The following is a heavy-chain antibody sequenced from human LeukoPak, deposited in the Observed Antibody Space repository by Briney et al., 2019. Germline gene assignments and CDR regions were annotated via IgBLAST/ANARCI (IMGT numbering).Heavy chain of an antibody. CDR1: GFTFSSYW. CDR2: IKQDASEK. J-gene: IGHJ4*02. D-gene: IGHD6-13*01. V-gene: IGHV3-7*01. Sequence: GGSLRLSCAASGFTFSSYWMTWVRQAPGKGLEWVANIKQDASEKYYVDSVKGRFTISRDNAKNSLYLQMNSLRAEDTAVYYCARTLQGSSQLYDYWGQGTLVTVSS. CDR3: ARTLQGSSQLYDY.